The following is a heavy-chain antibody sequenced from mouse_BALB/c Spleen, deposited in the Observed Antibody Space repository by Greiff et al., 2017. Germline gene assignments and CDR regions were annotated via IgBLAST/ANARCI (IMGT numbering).Heavy chain of an antibody. Sequence: EVKLEESGGGLVKPGGSLKLSCAASGFTFSSYAMSWVRQSPEKRLEWVAEISSGGSYTYYPDTVTGRFTISRDNAKNTLYLEMSSLRSEDTAMYYCARFYAAWFAYWGQGTLVTVSA. CDR1: GFTFSSYA. J-gene: IGHJ3*01. CDR2: ISSGGSYT. CDR3: ARFYAAWFAY. V-gene: IGHV5-9-4*01. D-gene: IGHD2-3*01.